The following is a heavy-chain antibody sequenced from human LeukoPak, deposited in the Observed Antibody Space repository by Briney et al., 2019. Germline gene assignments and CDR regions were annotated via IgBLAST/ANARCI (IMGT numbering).Heavy chain of an antibody. J-gene: IGHJ6*02. CDR3: ARGAVAGHYGMDV. V-gene: IGHV1-18*01. CDR1: GYTFSSYG. D-gene: IGHD6-19*01. CDR2: ISGYNGNT. Sequence: ASVKVSCKASGYTFSSYGINWVRQAPGQGLEWMGWISGYNGNTNYAQKLQGRVTMTADTSTSTAYMELRSLRSDDTAVYYCARGAVAGHYGMDVWGQGTTVTVSS.